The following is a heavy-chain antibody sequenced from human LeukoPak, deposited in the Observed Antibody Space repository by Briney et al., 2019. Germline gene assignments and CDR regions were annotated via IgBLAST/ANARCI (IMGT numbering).Heavy chain of an antibody. V-gene: IGHV3-20*04. D-gene: IGHD3-22*01. J-gene: IGHJ4*02. Sequence: AGGSLRLSCAASGFAFDDYGMSWVRQAPRKGLEWVSGINWNGGSTAYADSVKGRFTISRDNAKNSLYLQMSSLRAEDTALYYCARDYDSGGYYYGGGAYWGQGTLVTVSS. CDR1: GFAFDDYG. CDR2: INWNGGST. CDR3: ARDYDSGGYYYGGGAY.